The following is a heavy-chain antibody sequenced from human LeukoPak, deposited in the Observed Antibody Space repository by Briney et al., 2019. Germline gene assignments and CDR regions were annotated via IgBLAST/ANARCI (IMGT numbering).Heavy chain of an antibody. V-gene: IGHV3-48*03. Sequence: PRGSLRLSCAASGFTFSSYEMNWIRQAPGKGLEWVSYISSSVSTIYYADSVKGRFTISRDNAKNSLYLQMNSLRAEDTAVYYCASLPTYSSSWYRNFYYCMDVWGKGTTVTVSS. D-gene: IGHD6-13*01. CDR3: ASLPTYSSSWYRNFYYCMDV. CDR1: GFTFSSYE. J-gene: IGHJ6*03. CDR2: ISSSVSTI.